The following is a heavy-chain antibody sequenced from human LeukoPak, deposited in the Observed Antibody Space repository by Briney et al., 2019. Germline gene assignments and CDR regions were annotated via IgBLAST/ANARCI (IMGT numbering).Heavy chain of an antibody. CDR1: GGSISSSSYY. Sequence: PSETLSLTCTVSGGSISSSSYYWGWIRQPPGKGLEWIASIYYSGATYYNPSLKSRVTLSVDTSKNQFSLKLSSVTAADTAVYYCARDRPYYASGSWSRFDYWGQGTLVTVSS. J-gene: IGHJ4*02. D-gene: IGHD3-10*01. CDR3: ARDRPYYASGSWSRFDY. V-gene: IGHV4-39*07. CDR2: IYYSGAT.